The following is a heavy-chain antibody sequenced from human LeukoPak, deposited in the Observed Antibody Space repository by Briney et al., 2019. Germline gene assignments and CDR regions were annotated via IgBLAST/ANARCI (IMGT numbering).Heavy chain of an antibody. J-gene: IGHJ6*02. Sequence: GGSLRLSCAASGFTFSDYNMNWVRQAPGKGLEWVSYITNGGSTIHHADSVKGRYTISRDNAKKTMYLQMNSLRAEDTVVYYCARSIGLTGGGVDVWGQGTTVTVSS. CDR2: ITNGGSTI. D-gene: IGHD3-9*01. V-gene: IGHV3-11*01. CDR1: GFTFSDYN. CDR3: ARSIGLTGGGVDV.